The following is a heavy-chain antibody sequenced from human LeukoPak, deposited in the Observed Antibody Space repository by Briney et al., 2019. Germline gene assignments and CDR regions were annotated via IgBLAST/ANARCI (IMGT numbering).Heavy chain of an antibody. V-gene: IGHV4-38-2*02. J-gene: IGHJ5*02. CDR1: GYSISSGYY. CDR3: ARMVYSGSYFWFDP. D-gene: IGHD1-26*01. CDR2: IYHSGST. Sequence: SETLSLTCTVSGYSISSGYYWGWIRQPPGKGLEWIGSIYHSGSTYYNPSLKSRVTISVDTSKNQFSLKLSSVTAADTAVYYCARMVYSGSYFWFDPWGQGTLVTVSS.